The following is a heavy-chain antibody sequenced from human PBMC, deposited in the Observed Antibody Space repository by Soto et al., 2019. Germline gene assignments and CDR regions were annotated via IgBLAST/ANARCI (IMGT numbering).Heavy chain of an antibody. CDR1: GDSVSSNSAA. V-gene: IGHV6-1*01. J-gene: IGHJ5*02. CDR3: AREGYYGSGSSNWFDP. D-gene: IGHD3-10*01. CDR2: TYYRSKWYN. Sequence: TLSLTCAISGDSVSSNSAAWNWIRQSPSRGLEWLGRTYYRSKWYNDYAVSVKSRITINPDTSKNQFSLQLNSVTPEDTAVYYCAREGYYGSGSSNWFDPWGQGTLVTVSS.